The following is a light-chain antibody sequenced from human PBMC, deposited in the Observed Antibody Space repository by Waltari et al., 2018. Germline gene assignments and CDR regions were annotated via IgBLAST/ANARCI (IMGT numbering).Light chain of an antibody. J-gene: IGKJ4*01. CDR3: QQRYTWPLT. CDR1: ESVDSN. CDR2: SAS. Sequence: EIVLTQSPATLSLSPGERATPSCRASESVDSNLAGYQQKPGKAPRLLTYSASNRAPGIPARFSARESATDFTLTISSLEPEDFAVYYCQQRYTWPLTFGGGTKVEIK. V-gene: IGKV3-11*01.